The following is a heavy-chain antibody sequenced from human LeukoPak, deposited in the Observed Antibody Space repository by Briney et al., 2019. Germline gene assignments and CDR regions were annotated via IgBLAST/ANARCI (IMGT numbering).Heavy chain of an antibody. V-gene: IGHV3-66*01. J-gene: IGHJ4*02. CDR2: IYSGGST. CDR3: ARDLRGSDYRLFDY. CDR1: GFTVSSNY. Sequence: GGSLRLSCAASGFTVSSNYMSWVRQAPGKGLEWVSVIYSGGSTYYADSVKGRFTISRDNSKNTLYLQMNSLRAEDTAVYYCARDLRGSDYRLFDYWGQGTLVTVSS. D-gene: IGHD1-26*01.